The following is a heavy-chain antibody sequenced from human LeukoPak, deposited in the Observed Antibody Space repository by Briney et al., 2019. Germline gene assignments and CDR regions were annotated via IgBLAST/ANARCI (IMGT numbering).Heavy chain of an antibody. Sequence: PSETLSLTCTVSGGSISSYYWSWIRQPPGKGLEWIGYIYYSGSTNYNPSLKSRVTISVDTSKNQFSLKLSSVTAADTAVYYCARHGPGCSGGSCYSFYYYGMDVWGQGTTVTVSS. CDR2: IYYSGST. CDR1: GGSISSYY. D-gene: IGHD2-15*01. V-gene: IGHV4-59*08. CDR3: ARHGPGCSGGSCYSFYYYGMDV. J-gene: IGHJ6*02.